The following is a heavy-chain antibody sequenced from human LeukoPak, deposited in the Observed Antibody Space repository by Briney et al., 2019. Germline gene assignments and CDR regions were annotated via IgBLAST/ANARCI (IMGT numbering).Heavy chain of an antibody. CDR1: GGSISSDY. V-gene: IGHV4-59*01. J-gene: IGHJ4*02. D-gene: IGHD1/OR15-1a*01. Sequence: PSETLSFTCTGSGGSISSDYWSWIRQPPGKGREWMGYVYYSGSTNCNPSLKSRVTISVDTSKNQLSLQLSSVTTADTAVYYCAGGPNNYYFDYWGQGALVTVSS. CDR3: AGGPNNYYFDY. CDR2: VYYSGST.